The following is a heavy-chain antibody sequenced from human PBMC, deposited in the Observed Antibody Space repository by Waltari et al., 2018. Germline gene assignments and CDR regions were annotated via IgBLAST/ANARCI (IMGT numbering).Heavy chain of an antibody. CDR2: IYYSGST. D-gene: IGHD4-17*01. Sequence: QVQLQESGPGLVKPSETLSLTCTVSGCSIRSYSWTWTRQPPGKGLEWIGYIYYSGSTNYNPSLKSRVTISVDTSKNQFSLKLSSVTAADTAVYYCARAYGDPSPPAFDYWGQGTLVTVSS. V-gene: IGHV4-59*01. CDR3: ARAYGDPSPPAFDY. CDR1: GCSIRSYS. J-gene: IGHJ4*02.